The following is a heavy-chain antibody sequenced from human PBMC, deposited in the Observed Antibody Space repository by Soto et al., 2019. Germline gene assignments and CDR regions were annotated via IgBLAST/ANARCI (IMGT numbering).Heavy chain of an antibody. CDR2: ISSSSSYI. D-gene: IGHD6-13*01. CDR1: GFTFSSYS. CDR3: AKGGPYSSSWYWLASY. Sequence: GGSLRLSCAASGFTFSSYSMNWVRQAPGKGLEWVSSISSSSSYIYYADSVKGRFTISRDNSKNTLYLQMNSLRAEDTAVYYCAKGGPYSSSWYWLASYWGQGTLVTVSS. V-gene: IGHV3-21*04. J-gene: IGHJ4*02.